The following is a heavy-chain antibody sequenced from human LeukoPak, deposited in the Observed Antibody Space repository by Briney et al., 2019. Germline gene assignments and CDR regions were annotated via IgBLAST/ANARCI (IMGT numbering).Heavy chain of an antibody. D-gene: IGHD5-18*01. J-gene: IGHJ4*02. V-gene: IGHV4-34*01. CDR1: GGSFSGYY. Sequence: PSETLSLTCAVYGGSFSGYYWSWIRQPPGKGLEWIGEINHSGSTNYNPSLKSRVTISVDTSKNQFSLKLSSVTAADTAVYYCARHLRYSYGSRVDYWGQGTLVTVSS. CDR2: INHSGST. CDR3: ARHLRYSYGSRVDY.